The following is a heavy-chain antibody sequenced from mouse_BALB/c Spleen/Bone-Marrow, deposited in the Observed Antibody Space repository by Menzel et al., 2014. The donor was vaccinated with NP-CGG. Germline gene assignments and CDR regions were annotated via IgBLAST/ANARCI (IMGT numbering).Heavy chain of an antibody. CDR3: ARTYYDYDWFAY. CDR1: GYTFTSYW. Sequence: QVQLQQPGVEFVKPGASVKLSCKASGYTFTSYWMHWVKQRPGQSLEWIGEIDPSDSYTKYNQNFKGKATLTVDKSSSTACMQLSSLTSEDSAVYYCARTYYDYDWFAYWGQGTLVTVSA. CDR2: IDPSDSYT. V-gene: IGHV1-69*02. D-gene: IGHD2-4*01. J-gene: IGHJ3*01.